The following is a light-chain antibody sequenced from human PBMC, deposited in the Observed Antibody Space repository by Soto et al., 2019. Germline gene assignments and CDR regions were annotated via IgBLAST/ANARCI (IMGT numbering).Light chain of an antibody. V-gene: IGKV1-5*03. Sequence: DIPMTQSPSTLSASVGDRVTISCRASQSINKWLAWYQQKPGKGPNLLIYEVSTLDSGVPSRFSGSGSGTEFTLTISSLQPDDFATYYCQHYSSDRTTFGQGTKVDI. J-gene: IGKJ1*01. CDR2: EVS. CDR3: QHYSSDRTT. CDR1: QSINKW.